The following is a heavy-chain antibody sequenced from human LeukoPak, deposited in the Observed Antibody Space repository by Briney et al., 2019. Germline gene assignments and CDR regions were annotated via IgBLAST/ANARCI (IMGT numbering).Heavy chain of an antibody. Sequence: PSETLSLTCAVYSGSFSGYYWSWFRQPPGKGLEWIGEINHSGSTNYNPSLKSRVTISVDTSKNQFSLKLSSVTAADTAVYYCARGRGCSGGSCYIDYWGQGTLVTVSS. J-gene: IGHJ4*02. V-gene: IGHV4-34*01. D-gene: IGHD2-15*01. CDR2: INHSGST. CDR3: ARGRGCSGGSCYIDY. CDR1: SGSFSGYY.